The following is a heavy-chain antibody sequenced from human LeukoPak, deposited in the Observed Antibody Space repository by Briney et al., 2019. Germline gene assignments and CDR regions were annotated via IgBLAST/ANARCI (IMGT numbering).Heavy chain of an antibody. Sequence: ASVKVSCKASGYTFTSYDINWVRQATGQGLEWMGWMNPNSGNTGYAQKFQGRVTMTRNTSISTAYMELSSLRSEDTAVYYCTRGVVATATPRRRDWFDPWGQGTLVTVSS. J-gene: IGHJ5*02. CDR1: GYTFTSYD. CDR2: MNPNSGNT. V-gene: IGHV1-8*01. D-gene: IGHD2-21*02. CDR3: TRGVVATATPRRRDWFDP.